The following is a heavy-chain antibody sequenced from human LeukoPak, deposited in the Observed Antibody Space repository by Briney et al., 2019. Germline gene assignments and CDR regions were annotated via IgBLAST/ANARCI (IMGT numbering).Heavy chain of an antibody. V-gene: IGHV4-34*01. CDR2: INHSGST. Sequence: SETLSLTCAVYGGSFSGYYWSWIRQPPGKGLEWIGEINHSGSTNYNPSLKSRVTISVDTSKNQFSLKLSSVTAADTAVYYCATKRRGLGPSAFDIWGQGTMVAVSS. CDR3: ATKRRGLGPSAFDI. J-gene: IGHJ3*02. CDR1: GGSFSGYY. D-gene: IGHD6-19*01.